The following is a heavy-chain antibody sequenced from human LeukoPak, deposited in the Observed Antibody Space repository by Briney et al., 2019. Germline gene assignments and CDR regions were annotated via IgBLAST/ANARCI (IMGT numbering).Heavy chain of an antibody. CDR1: GGTFSSYA. V-gene: IGHV1-69*04. D-gene: IGHD3-22*01. CDR2: IIPILGIA. CDR3: ARAQNYYDSSGYYYKDYYYGMDV. J-gene: IGHJ6*02. Sequence: ASVKVSCKASGGTFSSYAISWVRQAPGQGLGWMGRIIPILGIANYAQKFQGRVTITADKSTSTAYMELSSLRSEDTAVYYCARAQNYYDSSGYYYKDYYYGMDVWGQGTTVTVSS.